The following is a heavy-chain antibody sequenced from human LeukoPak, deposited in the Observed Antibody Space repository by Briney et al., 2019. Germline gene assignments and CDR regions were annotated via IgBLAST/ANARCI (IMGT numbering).Heavy chain of an antibody. Sequence: SVKVFCKASGGTFSSYAISWVRQAPGQGLELMGGIIPIFGTANCAQKFQGRVTITADESTSTAYMELSSLRSEDTVFFFKQKTAYEILTGYYYSFDYWGQGTLVTVSS. D-gene: IGHD3-9*01. V-gene: IGHV1-69*13. J-gene: IGHJ4*02. CDR1: GGTFSSYA. CDR2: IIPIFGTA. CDR3: QKTAYEILTGYYYSFDY.